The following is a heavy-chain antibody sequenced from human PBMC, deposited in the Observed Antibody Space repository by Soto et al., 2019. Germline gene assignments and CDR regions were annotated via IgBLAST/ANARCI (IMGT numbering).Heavy chain of an antibody. CDR1: GYSFTSYW. Sequence: PGESLKISCKGSGYSFTSYWIGWVRQMPGKGLEWMGIIYPGDSDTRYSPSFQGQVTISADKSISTAYLQWSSLKASDTAMYYCARRGYCSSTSCEYSSGWYPDAFDIWGQGTMVTVSS. D-gene: IGHD2-2*01. CDR2: IYPGDSDT. V-gene: IGHV5-51*01. CDR3: ARRGYCSSTSCEYSSGWYPDAFDI. J-gene: IGHJ3*02.